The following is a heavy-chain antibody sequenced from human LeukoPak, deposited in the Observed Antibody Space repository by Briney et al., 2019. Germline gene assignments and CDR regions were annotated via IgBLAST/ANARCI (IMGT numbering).Heavy chain of an antibody. CDR1: AGSFSGYY. D-gene: IGHD3-22*01. J-gene: IGHJ4*02. CDR3: ARGRDSSGYRIYY. Sequence: SETLSLTCAVSAGSFSGYYWSWIRQPPGKGLEWIGEINHSGSTNYNPSLKSRVTISVDTSKNQFSLKLSSVTAADTAVYYCARGRDSSGYRIYYWVQGTLVTVSS. V-gene: IGHV4-34*01. CDR2: INHSGST.